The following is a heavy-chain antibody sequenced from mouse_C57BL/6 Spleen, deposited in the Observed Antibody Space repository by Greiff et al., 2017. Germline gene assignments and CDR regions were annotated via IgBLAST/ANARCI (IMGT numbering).Heavy chain of an antibody. CDR2: IYPGSGST. CDR1: GYTFPSYC. Sequence: QVQLQQSGAELVKPGASVKMSCKASGYTFPSYCITWVKQRPGQSLEWIGDIYPGSGSTNYNEKFKGKATLSVDTSSSTAYMQLSSLTSEDCAVYYGGKGYGAWFAYWGQGTLVTVAA. J-gene: IGHJ3*01. CDR3: GKGYGAWFAY. V-gene: IGHV1-55*01. D-gene: IGHD2-10*02.